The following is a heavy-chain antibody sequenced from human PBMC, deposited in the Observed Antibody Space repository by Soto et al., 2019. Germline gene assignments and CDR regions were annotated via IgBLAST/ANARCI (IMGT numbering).Heavy chain of an antibody. J-gene: IGHJ3*02. CDR2: INAGNGNT. Sequence: QVQLVQSGAEVKKPGASVKVSCKASGYTFTSYAMHWVRQAPGQRLEWMGWINAGNGNTKYSQKFQGRVTITRDTSASTAYMELSSLRSEDTAVYYCARGTTYYDFWSGYVDAFDIWGQGTMVTVSS. CDR3: ARGTTYYDFWSGYVDAFDI. V-gene: IGHV1-3*01. D-gene: IGHD3-3*01. CDR1: GYTFTSYA.